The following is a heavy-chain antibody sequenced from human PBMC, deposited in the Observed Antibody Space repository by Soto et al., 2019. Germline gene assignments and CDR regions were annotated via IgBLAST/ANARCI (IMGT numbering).Heavy chain of an antibody. CDR2: ISGYNGNT. CDR3: ARDREYYYDSRGNHYYHYGMDV. CDR1: GDTFTTYA. Sequence: DSVRVSCKTSGDTFTTYAISWVRQATGQGLEWMGWISGYNGNTKYAQKFQGRVTMTTDTPTNTAYMELRGLRSDDTAVYDCARDREYYYDSRGNHYYHYGMDVWG. D-gene: IGHD3-22*01. J-gene: IGHJ6*02. V-gene: IGHV1-18*04.